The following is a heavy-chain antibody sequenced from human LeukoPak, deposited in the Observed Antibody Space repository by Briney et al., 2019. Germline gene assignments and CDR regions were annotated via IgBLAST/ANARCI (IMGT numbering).Heavy chain of an antibody. J-gene: IGHJ4*02. CDR2: IKQDGSEK. D-gene: IGHD3-9*01. CDR3: ARVVGYFDWLFREYYFDY. CDR1: GFTFDDYG. V-gene: IGHV3-7*03. Sequence: GGSLRLSCAASGFTFDDYGMSWVRQAPGKGLEWVANIKQDGSEKYYVDSVKGRFTISRDNAKNSLYLQMNSLRAEDTAVYYCARVVGYFDWLFREYYFDYWGQGTLVTVSS.